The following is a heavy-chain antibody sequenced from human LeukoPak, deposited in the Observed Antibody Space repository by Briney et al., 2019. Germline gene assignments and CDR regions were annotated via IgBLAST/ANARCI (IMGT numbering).Heavy chain of an antibody. V-gene: IGHV4-30-4*01. CDR2: LYYSGST. J-gene: IGHJ4*02. D-gene: IGHD2-21*02. CDR3: ARGETVTAGFDY. CDR1: GGSISSGDYY. Sequence: PSETLSLTCTVSGGSISSGDYYWRWLRQPPGKGLEWIGYLYYSGSTYYNPSLKSRITISVDASKNQFSLKLTSVTAADTAVYFCARGETVTAGFDYWGQGTLVTVSA.